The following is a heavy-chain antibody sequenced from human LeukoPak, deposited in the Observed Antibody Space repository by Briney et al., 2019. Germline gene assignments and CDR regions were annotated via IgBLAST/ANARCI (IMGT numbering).Heavy chain of an antibody. CDR3: AKGTGGFDY. CDR1: GFTFSSYA. CDR2: ISASGGTT. J-gene: IGHJ4*02. D-gene: IGHD1-26*01. Sequence: GGSLRLSCAASGFTFSSYAMTWVRQSPGKGLEWVSAISASGGTTYYADSVKGQFTISRDNSKNTLYLQMNSLRVEDTAVYYCAKGTGGFDYWGQGTLVTVSS. V-gene: IGHV3-23*01.